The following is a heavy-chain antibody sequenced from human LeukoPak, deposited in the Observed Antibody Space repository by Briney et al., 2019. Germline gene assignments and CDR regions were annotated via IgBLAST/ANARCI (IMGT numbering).Heavy chain of an antibody. CDR2: ISHDGSDK. Sequence: GGSLRLSCAASGFTFSSYGMHWVRQAPGKGLEWLSVISHDGSDKNNADSVKGRFIISRYNSKNTIYLQLNSLRPEDTAMYYCAREGVQTTVDAFDIWGLGTLVIVSS. D-gene: IGHD4-17*01. V-gene: IGHV3-30*19. CDR3: AREGVQTTVDAFDI. J-gene: IGHJ3*02. CDR1: GFTFSSYG.